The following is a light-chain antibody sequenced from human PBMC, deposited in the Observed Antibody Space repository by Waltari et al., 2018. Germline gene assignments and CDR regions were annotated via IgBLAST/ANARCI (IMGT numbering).Light chain of an antibody. CDR2: AAS. CDR3: QQSYSTPYT. CDR1: QSISSY. Sequence: DIQMTQSPSSLSASVGDRVTITCRARQSISSYLNCYQQKPGKAPKLLIYAASSLQSGVPSRFSGSGSGTDFTLTISSLQPEDFATYYCQQSYSTPYTFGQGTKLEIK. J-gene: IGKJ2*01. V-gene: IGKV1-39*01.